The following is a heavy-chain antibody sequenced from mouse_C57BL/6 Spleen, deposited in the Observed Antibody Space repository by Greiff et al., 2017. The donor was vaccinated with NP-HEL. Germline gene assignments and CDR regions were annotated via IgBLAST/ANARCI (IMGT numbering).Heavy chain of an antibody. V-gene: IGHV1-50*01. CDR1: GYTFTSYW. Sequence: QVQLQQSGAELVKPGASVKLSCKASGYTFTSYWMQWVKQRPGQGLEWIGEIDPSDSYTNYNQKFKGKATLTVDTSSSTAYMQLSSLTSEDSAVYYCARGGAYYSNPYAMDYWGQGTSVTVSS. D-gene: IGHD2-5*01. CDR3: ARGGAYYSNPYAMDY. CDR2: IDPSDSYT. J-gene: IGHJ4*01.